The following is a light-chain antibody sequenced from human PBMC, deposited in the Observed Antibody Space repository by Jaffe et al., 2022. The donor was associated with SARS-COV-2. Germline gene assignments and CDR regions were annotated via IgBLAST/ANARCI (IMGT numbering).Light chain of an antibody. V-gene: IGKV4-1*01. Sequence: IVMTQSPDSLPVSLGERATINCRSSQNILYDANNRNYLAWYQHKPGQSPKLLIYWASTRESGVPDRISGSGSGTDFTLTISSLQAEDAAIYYCLQYHTIPYTFGQGTRLEI. CDR3: LQYHTIPYT. CDR1: QNILYDANNRNY. CDR2: WAS. J-gene: IGKJ2*01.